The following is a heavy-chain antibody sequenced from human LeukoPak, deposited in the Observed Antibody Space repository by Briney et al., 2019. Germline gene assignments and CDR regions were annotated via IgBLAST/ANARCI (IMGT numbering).Heavy chain of an antibody. CDR3: AREAYYYDSTGLPGNFDY. CDR1: GFTFSDYA. D-gene: IGHD3-22*01. V-gene: IGHV3-48*03. CDR2: ISSGGNTI. J-gene: IGHJ4*02. Sequence: PGGSLRLSCAASGFTFSDYAMNWVRQAPGKGLEWVSYISSGGNTIYYADSVKGRFTISRDNTKTSLYLQMNSLRAEDTAVYYCAREAYYYDSTGLPGNFDYWGQGSLVTVSS.